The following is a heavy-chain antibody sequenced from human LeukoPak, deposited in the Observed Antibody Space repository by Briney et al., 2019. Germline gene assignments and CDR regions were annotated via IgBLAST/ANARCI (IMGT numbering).Heavy chain of an antibody. J-gene: IGHJ4*02. CDR1: GFTFGSYG. D-gene: IGHD5-18*01. V-gene: IGHV3-30*18. CDR2: ISYDGSKE. Sequence: PGGPLRLSCAASGFTFGSYGMHWVRQAPGKGLEWVALISYDGSKEYYGDSVKGRFTISRDNSKNTLYLQMNSLRAEDTAVYYCAKDQGYTYGHSFDYWGQGTLVTVSS. CDR3: AKDQGYTYGHSFDY.